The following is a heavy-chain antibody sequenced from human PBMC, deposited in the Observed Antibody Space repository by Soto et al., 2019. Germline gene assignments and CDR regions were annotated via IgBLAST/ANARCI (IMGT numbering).Heavy chain of an antibody. CDR1: GGSFSGYY. J-gene: IGHJ4*02. CDR3: ASLTGPSSSGDY. V-gene: IGHV4-34*01. CDR2: INHSGST. D-gene: IGHD6-6*01. Sequence: QVQLQQWGAGLFKPSETLSPTCAVYGGSFSGYYWSWIRQPAGKALEGIGEINHSGSTNYNPSLKSRVTISVDTSKNQFSLKLSSVTSADTAVYYCASLTGPSSSGDYWGQGTLVTVSS.